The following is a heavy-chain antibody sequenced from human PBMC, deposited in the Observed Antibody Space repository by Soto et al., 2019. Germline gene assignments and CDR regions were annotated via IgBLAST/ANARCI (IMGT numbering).Heavy chain of an antibody. D-gene: IGHD3-22*01. J-gene: IGHJ6*02. CDR3: AISRGLYYYDSSGYPPEGMDF. CDR2: IIPIFGTA. CDR1: GGTFSSYA. V-gene: IGHV1-69*13. Sequence: ASVKVSCKASGGTFSSYAISWVRQAPGQGLEWMGGIIPIFGTANYAQKFQGRVTITADESTSTAYMELSSLRSEDTAVYYCAISRGLYYYDSSGYPPEGMDFGGQGTTVTVSS.